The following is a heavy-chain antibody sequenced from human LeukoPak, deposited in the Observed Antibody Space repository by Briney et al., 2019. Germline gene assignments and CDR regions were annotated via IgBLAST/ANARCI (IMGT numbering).Heavy chain of an antibody. CDR2: MNPNSGNT. Sequence: ASVKVSCKASGYTFTSYDINWVRQATGQGLERMGWMNPNSGNTGYAQKFQGRVTITRNTSISTAYMELSSLRSEDTAVYYCARGRYYYDSSGYFFDYWGQGTLVTVSS. V-gene: IGHV1-8*03. CDR3: ARGRYYYDSSGYFFDY. D-gene: IGHD3-22*01. J-gene: IGHJ4*02. CDR1: GYTFTSYD.